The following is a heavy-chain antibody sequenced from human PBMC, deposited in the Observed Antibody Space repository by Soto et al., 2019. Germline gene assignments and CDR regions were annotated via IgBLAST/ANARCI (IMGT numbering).Heavy chain of an antibody. D-gene: IGHD6-13*01. V-gene: IGHV3-73*01. CDR3: TVSPAAAGFDY. CDR2: IRSKANSYAT. J-gene: IGHJ4*02. Sequence: GGSLRLSCAASGFTFSGSAMHWVRQASGKGLEWVGRIRSKANSYATAYAASVKGRFTISRDDSKNTAYLQMNSLKTEDPAVYYCTVSPAAAGFDYWGQGTLVTVSS. CDR1: GFTFSGSA.